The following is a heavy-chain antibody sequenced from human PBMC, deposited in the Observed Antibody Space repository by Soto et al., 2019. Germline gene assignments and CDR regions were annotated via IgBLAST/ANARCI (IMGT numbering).Heavy chain of an antibody. Sequence: QVQLVQSGAEVKKPGASVKVSCKVSGYTFTSYGISSVRQAPGQGLEWMGWISAYNGNTKYAQKLQGRVTMTTDTSTSTVYMELRSLRAEDTAVYYCARETNSFDYWGQGTLVTVSS. V-gene: IGHV1-18*01. J-gene: IGHJ4*02. CDR1: GYTFTSYG. D-gene: IGHD4-17*01. CDR3: ARETNSFDY. CDR2: ISAYNGNT.